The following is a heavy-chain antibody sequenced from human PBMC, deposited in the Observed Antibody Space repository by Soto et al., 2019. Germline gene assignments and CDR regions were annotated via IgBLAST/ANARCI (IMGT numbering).Heavy chain of an antibody. D-gene: IGHD3-10*01. CDR3: ASVWYGAGTLAE. CDR1: GVMTSPYS. J-gene: IGHJ1*01. V-gene: IGHV3-48*02. CDR2: ISVTGSI. Sequence: GMSRRDSWSGSGVMTSPYSMIWCRQTLEKKLEWLSYISVTGSIYYADSVKGQFTISRDNAKQSLYLQMNSLRDEDTAIYYCASVWYGAGTLAE.